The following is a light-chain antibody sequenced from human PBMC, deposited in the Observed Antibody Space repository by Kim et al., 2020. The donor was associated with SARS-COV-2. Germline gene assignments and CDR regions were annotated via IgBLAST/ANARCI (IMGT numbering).Light chain of an antibody. V-gene: IGKV3-20*01. CDR1: QTVSSSY. J-gene: IGKJ4*01. Sequence: PGRRAPPSCRASQTVSSSYLAWYQQKPGQAPRLLIYGASSRATGIPDRFSGSGSGTDFTLTISRLEPEDFAVYYCQQYGSSPLTFGGGTKVDIK. CDR3: QQYGSSPLT. CDR2: GAS.